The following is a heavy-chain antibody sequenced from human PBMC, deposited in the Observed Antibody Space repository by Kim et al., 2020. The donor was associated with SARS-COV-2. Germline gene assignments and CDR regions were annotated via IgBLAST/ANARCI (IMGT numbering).Heavy chain of an antibody. CDR2: ISYDGSNK. V-gene: IGHV3-30-3*01. J-gene: IGHJ4*02. Sequence: GRSLRLSCAASGFTFSSYAMHWVRQAPGKGLEWVAIISYDGSNKYYADSVKGRFTISRDNSKNTLYLQMNSLRAEDTAVYYCARANWFDYWGQGTLVTVSS. CDR3: ARANWFDY. D-gene: IGHD1-1*01. CDR1: GFTFSSYA.